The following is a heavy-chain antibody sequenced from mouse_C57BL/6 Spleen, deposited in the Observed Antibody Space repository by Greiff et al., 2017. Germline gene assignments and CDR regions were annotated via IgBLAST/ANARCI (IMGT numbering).Heavy chain of an antibody. Sequence: QVQLQQPGAELVKPGASVKVSCKASGYTFTSYWMHWVKQRPGQGLEWIGRIHPSASDTNYNQKFKGKATLTVDKSSSTAYMQLSSLTSEDSAVYYCAIIPLAYYFDYWGQGTTLTVSS. CDR3: AIIPLAYYFDY. CDR1: GYTFTSYW. CDR2: IHPSASDT. V-gene: IGHV1-74*01. J-gene: IGHJ2*01. D-gene: IGHD6-1*01.